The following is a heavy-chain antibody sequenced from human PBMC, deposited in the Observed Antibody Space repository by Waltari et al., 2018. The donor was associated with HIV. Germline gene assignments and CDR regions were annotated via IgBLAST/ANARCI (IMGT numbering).Heavy chain of an antibody. CDR3: SRPSGPLHSYGMDV. D-gene: IGHD1-26*01. CDR2: ITSEAYGGTA. V-gene: IGHV3-49*05. CDR1: GFTCGDYR. J-gene: IGHJ6*02. Sequence: EVHLMESGGGLVKPGRSLRLSCRGSGFTCGDYRLCWFRQAPGRGLEWVGFITSEAYGGTAEYAASVTGRFTSSREDSKSTAYMQMNRLESEDTGVYFCSRPSGPLHSYGMDVWGQGTTVIVSS.